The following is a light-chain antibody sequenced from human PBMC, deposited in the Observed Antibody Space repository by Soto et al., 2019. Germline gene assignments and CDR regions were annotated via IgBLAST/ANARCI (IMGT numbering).Light chain of an antibody. Sequence: DIQMTQSPSTLSASVGDRVTITCRASQSISTWLAWYQQKPGKAPQLLVYDASSLQSGAPSRFSGSGSGTEFALTISSLQPDDSATYYCQRYGSYWTFGQGTTLDI. CDR2: DAS. J-gene: IGKJ1*01. V-gene: IGKV1-5*01. CDR1: QSISTW. CDR3: QRYGSYWT.